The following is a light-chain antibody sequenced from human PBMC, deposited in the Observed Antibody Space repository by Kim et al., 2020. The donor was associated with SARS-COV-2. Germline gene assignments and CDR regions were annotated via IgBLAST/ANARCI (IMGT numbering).Light chain of an antibody. CDR3: SKYNRAHQT. CDR2: AAS. J-gene: IGKJ2*01. Sequence: DIQMTQSPSSLSASVGDRVTITCRSSQDINIYLAWYQQKPGKVPNLLIYAASTLPSGVPSRFSGSGSGTDFTLTISSLQPADVAHYYCSKYNRAHQTFGQCTNLEI. CDR1: QDINIY. V-gene: IGKV1-27*01.